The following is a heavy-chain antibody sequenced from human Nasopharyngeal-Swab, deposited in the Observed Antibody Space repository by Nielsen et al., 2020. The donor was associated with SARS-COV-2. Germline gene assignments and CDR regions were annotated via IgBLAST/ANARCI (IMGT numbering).Heavy chain of an antibody. V-gene: IGHV4-34*01. Sequence: SETLSLTCAVYGGSFSGHYWNWIRQPPGKGLEWIGEINHSGSTNYNPSLKSRLTISVDTSKSQFSLKLSSVTAADTAVYYCARVMLDWSVRPFDYWGQGTLVTVSS. J-gene: IGHJ4*02. CDR2: INHSGST. CDR3: ARVMLDWSVRPFDY. CDR1: GGSFSGHY. D-gene: IGHD3-9*01.